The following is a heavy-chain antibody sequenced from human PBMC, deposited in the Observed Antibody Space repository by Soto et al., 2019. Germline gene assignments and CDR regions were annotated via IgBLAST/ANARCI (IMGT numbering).Heavy chain of an antibody. CDR3: ARNPRYIVVVVESDY. D-gene: IGHD3-22*01. V-gene: IGHV1-2*02. J-gene: IGHJ4*02. CDR2: INPNSGGT. CDR1: GYTFTGYY. Sequence: GASVKVSCKASGYTFTGYYMHWVRQAPGQGLEWMGWINPNSGGTNYAQKFQGRVTMTRGTSISTAYMELSRLRSDDTAVYYCARNPRYIVVVVESDYWGQGTLVTVSS.